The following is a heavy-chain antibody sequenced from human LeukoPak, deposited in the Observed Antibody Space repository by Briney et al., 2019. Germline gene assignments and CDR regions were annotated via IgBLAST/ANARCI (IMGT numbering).Heavy chain of an antibody. V-gene: IGHV4-38-2*01. J-gene: IGHJ4*02. CDR2: FYYSGST. CDR1: GYSISSGYS. Sequence: SETLSLTCAVSGYSISSGYSWGWIRQPPGKGLEWFGSFYYSGSTYYNPSLKSRVTISMDTSKNQFSLKLSSGTAADTAVYYCAGGYDILTSYDYWGQGTLVTVSS. CDR3: AGGYDILTSYDY. D-gene: IGHD3-9*01.